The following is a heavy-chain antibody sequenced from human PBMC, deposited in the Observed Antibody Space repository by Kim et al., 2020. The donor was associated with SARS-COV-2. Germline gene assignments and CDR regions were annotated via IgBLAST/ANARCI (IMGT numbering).Heavy chain of an antibody. J-gene: IGHJ6*02. CDR3: VRDRHPLTTSHFYYGMDL. CDR1: GFSFYSYG. Sequence: GGSLRLSCAASGFSFYSYGMHWVRQAPGKGLEWVAVIWYDGSNENYADTVNGRFTISRDNSKNTLFLQMNSLRAEDTAVYYCVRDRHPLTTSHFYYGMDLWGQGTTVTVSS. V-gene: IGHV3-33*08. CDR2: IWYDGSNE.